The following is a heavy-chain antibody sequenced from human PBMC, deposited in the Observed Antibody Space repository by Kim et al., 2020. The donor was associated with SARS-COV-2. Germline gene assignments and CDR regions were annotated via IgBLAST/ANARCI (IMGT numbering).Heavy chain of an antibody. J-gene: IGHJ4*02. CDR2: SEK. V-gene: IGHV3-7*04. Sequence: SEKHYLDPVKGRFTISRDNPKNSLYLRMNSLRVEDTAVYYCGRGAGYVVDYWGQGTLLTVSS. D-gene: IGHD2-21*01. CDR3: GRGAGYVVDY.